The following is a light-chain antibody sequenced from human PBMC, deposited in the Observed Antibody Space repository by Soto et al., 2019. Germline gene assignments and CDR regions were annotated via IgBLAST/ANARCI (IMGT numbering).Light chain of an antibody. CDR1: SSNIGNNY. V-gene: IGLV1-51*01. CDR2: DSN. J-gene: IGLJ7*01. Sequence: QSVLTQPPSVSAAPGQKVTISCSGGSSNIGNNYLSWYQQLPGTAPKLLIYDSNERPSGIPDRFSGSKSGTSATLTITGLQTGDEADYYCGTWDSSLSAGVFGGGTQLTVL. CDR3: GTWDSSLSAGV.